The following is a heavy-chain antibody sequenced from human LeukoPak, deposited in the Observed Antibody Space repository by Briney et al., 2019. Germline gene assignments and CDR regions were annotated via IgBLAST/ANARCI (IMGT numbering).Heavy chain of an antibody. V-gene: IGHV3-9*01. CDR3: ARDFGWGSPDDAFDI. Sequence: QTGRSLRLSCAASGFTFDDYAMHWVRQAPGKGLEWVSGISWSSASKDYADSVKGRFTISRDNAKNSLYLQMNSLRAEDTAVYYCARDFGWGSPDDAFDIWGQGTMVTVSS. J-gene: IGHJ3*02. D-gene: IGHD2-21*01. CDR1: GFTFDDYA. CDR2: ISWSSASK.